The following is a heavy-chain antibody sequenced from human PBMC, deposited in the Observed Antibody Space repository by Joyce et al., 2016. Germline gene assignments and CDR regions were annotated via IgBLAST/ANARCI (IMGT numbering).Heavy chain of an antibody. CDR1: GFTFSTSG. J-gene: IGHJ6*02. Sequence: EVQLVESGGGLVKPGGSLRISCAASGFTFSTSGMSWFRRAPGKGLEWVSAISSDSTYIVDADSVKGRFTVSRDNAKNSLYLQMNSLRAEDTAVFFCARGGIVYDYSMDLWGQGTTVTVSS. CDR3: ARGGIVYDYSMDL. CDR2: ISSDSTYI. D-gene: IGHD3-22*01. V-gene: IGHV3-21*02.